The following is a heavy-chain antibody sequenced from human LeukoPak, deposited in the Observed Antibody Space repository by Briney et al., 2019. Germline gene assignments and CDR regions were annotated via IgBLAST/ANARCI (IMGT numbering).Heavy chain of an antibody. CDR1: GFSISSSA. D-gene: IGHD2-2*01. J-gene: IGHJ4*02. CDR3: ATLPAATHFDY. CDR2: ISSSSSTI. Sequence: GGSLRLSCAASGFSISSSAMNWVRQAPGKGLEWVSYISSSSSTIYYADSVKGRFTISRDNAKNSLYLQMNSLRAEDTAVYYCATLPAATHFDYWGQGTLVTVSS. V-gene: IGHV3-48*01.